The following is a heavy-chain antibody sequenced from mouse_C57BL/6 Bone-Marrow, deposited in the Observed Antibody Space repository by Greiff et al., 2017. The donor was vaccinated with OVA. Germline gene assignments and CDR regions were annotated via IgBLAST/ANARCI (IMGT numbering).Heavy chain of an antibody. CDR1: GFTFSSYG. Sequence: EVKLVESGGDLVKPGGSLKLSCAASGFTFSSYGMSWVRQTPDKRLEWVATISSGGSYTYYPDSVKGRFTISRDNAKNTLYLQMSSLKSEDTAMYYCARPRGGFFAYWGQGTLVTVSA. CDR2: ISSGGSYT. CDR3: ARPRGGFFAY. V-gene: IGHV5-6*02. J-gene: IGHJ3*01.